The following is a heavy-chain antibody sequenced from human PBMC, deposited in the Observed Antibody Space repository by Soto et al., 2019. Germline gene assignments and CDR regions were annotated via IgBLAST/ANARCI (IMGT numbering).Heavy chain of an antibody. CDR1: GFTFSSYA. V-gene: IGHV3-23*01. J-gene: IGHJ4*02. D-gene: IGHD5-18*01. Sequence: GGSLRLSCAASGFTFSSYAMSWVRQAPGKGLEWVSAISGSGGSTYYADSVKGRFTISRDNSKNTLYLQMNSLRAEDTAVYYCAKVGTAMATRTREHDYWGQGTLVTVSS. CDR3: AKVGTAMATRTREHDY. CDR2: ISGSGGST.